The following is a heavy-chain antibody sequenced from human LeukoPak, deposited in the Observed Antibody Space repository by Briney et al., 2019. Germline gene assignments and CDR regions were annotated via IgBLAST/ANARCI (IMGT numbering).Heavy chain of an antibody. J-gene: IGHJ3*02. CDR1: GGSINSYY. D-gene: IGHD6-13*01. V-gene: IGHV4-59*01. Sequence: PSETLSLTCTVSGGSINSYYWSWIRQPPGKGLEWIGYIYYSGSTNYNPSLKSRVTISRDTSKNQFSLKLRSVTAADTAVYYCTRRSRAAAGGAFDIWGQGTRVTVSS. CDR2: IYYSGST. CDR3: TRRSRAAAGGAFDI.